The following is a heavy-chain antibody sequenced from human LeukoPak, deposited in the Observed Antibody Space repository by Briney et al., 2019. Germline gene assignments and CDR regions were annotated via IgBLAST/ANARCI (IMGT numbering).Heavy chain of an antibody. CDR3: ARADPVSY. CDR2: INSNTGGT. D-gene: IGHD3-10*01. Sequence: GASVKVSCKASGYTFTGSSMHWVRQAPGQGLERMGWINSNTGGTKFAQKFQGRVTMTRDTSISTVYMELSRLTSDDTAMYYCARADPVSYWGQGTQVTVSS. J-gene: IGHJ4*02. CDR1: GYTFTGSS. V-gene: IGHV1-2*02.